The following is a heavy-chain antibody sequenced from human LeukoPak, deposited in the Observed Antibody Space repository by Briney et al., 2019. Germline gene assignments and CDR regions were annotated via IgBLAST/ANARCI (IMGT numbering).Heavy chain of an antibody. CDR2: INQDGSQK. Sequence: GGSLRLSCAASGFTFGSCWMNWVRQTPGKGLEWVANINQDGSQKFYVDSVKGRFTISRDNANNSLYLQMNSLRAEDTALYYCAKDIYSSSWYYFDYWGQGTLVTVSS. D-gene: IGHD6-13*01. V-gene: IGHV3-7*03. J-gene: IGHJ4*02. CDR3: AKDIYSSSWYYFDY. CDR1: GFTFGSCW.